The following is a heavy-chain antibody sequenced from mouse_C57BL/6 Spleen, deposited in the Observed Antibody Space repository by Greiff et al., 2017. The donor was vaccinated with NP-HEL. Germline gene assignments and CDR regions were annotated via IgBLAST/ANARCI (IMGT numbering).Heavy chain of an antibody. CDR3: ARERVDYAMDY. Sequence: LEESGAELVKPGASVKISCKASGYAFSSYWMNWVKQRPGKGLEWIGQIYPGDGDTNYNGKFKGKATLTADKSSSTAYMQLSSLTSEDSAVYFCARERVDYAMDYWGQGTSVTVSS. CDR1: GYAFSSYW. CDR2: IYPGDGDT. V-gene: IGHV1-80*01. J-gene: IGHJ4*01.